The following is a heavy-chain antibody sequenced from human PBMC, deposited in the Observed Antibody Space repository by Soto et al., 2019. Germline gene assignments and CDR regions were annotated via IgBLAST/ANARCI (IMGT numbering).Heavy chain of an antibody. J-gene: IGHJ4*02. CDR2: ISAYTGDT. Sequence: GASVKVSCKASGYSFSSYTITWVRQAPGQGLEWMGWISAYTGDTKYVQNLQGRVTMTTDTSTSTAYMELRSLRSDDTAVYYCARTGYPTSGWYFDYWGQGTLVTVS. V-gene: IGHV1-18*01. CDR1: GYSFSSYT. D-gene: IGHD6-19*01. CDR3: ARTGYPTSGWYFDY.